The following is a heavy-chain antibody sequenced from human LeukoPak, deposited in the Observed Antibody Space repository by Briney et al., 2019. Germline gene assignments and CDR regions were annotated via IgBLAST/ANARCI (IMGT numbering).Heavy chain of an antibody. J-gene: IGHJ5*02. CDR3: GGGGNCDFWSGPRDFDP. CDR2: IYHSGST. Sequence: SETLSLTCTVSGYSISSGYYWGWIRPPPGKGLEWIGSIYHSGSTYYNPSLKSRVTISVDTSKNQFSLKLSSVTAADTAVYYCGGGGNCDFWSGPRDFDPWGQGTLVTVSS. CDR1: GYSISSGYY. D-gene: IGHD3-3*01. V-gene: IGHV4-38-2*02.